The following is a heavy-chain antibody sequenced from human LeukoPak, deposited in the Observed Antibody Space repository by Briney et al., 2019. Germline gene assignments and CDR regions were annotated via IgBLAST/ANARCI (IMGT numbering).Heavy chain of an antibody. J-gene: IGHJ6*02. V-gene: IGHV3-21*01. CDR1: GFTFSSYS. CDR2: ISSSIVDT. CDR3: TRDLMDYDVSTGLHHYYMDV. D-gene: IGHD3-9*01. Sequence: GGSLRLSCAASGFTFSSYSMTWVRQAPGKGLEWVSSISSSIVDTYYADSVRGRFTISRDNAKNTLYLQMNTLRVDDTAVYYCTRDLMDYDVSTGLHHYYMDVWGQGTTVTVSS.